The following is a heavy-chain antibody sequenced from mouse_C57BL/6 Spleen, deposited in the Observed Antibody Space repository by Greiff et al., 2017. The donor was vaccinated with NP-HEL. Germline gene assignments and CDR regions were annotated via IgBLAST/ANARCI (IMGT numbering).Heavy chain of an antibody. D-gene: IGHD1-1*01. CDR1: GFTFSSYA. CDR3: ARGANYGSSYYFDY. CDR2: ISDGGSYT. V-gene: IGHV5-4*03. Sequence: EVKLEESGGGLVKPGGSLKLSCAASGFTFSSYAMSWVRQTPEKRLEWVATISDGGSYTYYPDNVKGRFTISRDNAKNNLYLQMSHLKSEDTAMYYCARGANYGSSYYFDYWGQGTTLTVSS. J-gene: IGHJ2*01.